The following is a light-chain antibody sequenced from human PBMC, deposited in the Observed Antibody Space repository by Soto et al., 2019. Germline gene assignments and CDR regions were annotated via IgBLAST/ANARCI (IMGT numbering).Light chain of an antibody. CDR2: GAS. CDR1: QSIGIY. Sequence: DIPMTQSPSSLSASVGDRVTITCRASQSIGIYLNWYQQKPGKAPKLLMYGASNLQTGVPSRFSGSGSGTEFTLSIIGLQPEDFATYYCQQSNSSPITFGQGTRLDMK. CDR3: QQSNSSPIT. J-gene: IGKJ5*01. V-gene: IGKV1-39*01.